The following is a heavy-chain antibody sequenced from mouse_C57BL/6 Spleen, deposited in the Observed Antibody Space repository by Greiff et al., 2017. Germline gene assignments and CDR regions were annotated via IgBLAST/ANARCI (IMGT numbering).Heavy chain of an antibody. V-gene: IGHV14-3*01. CDR3: ARDDSLYFDV. CDR2: IDPANGNT. D-gene: IGHD2-4*01. J-gene: IGHJ1*03. Sequence: VQLQQSVAELVRPGASVKLSCTASGFNIKNTYMPWVKQRPEQGLEWIGRIDPANGNTKYAPKFQGKATITADTSPNTAYLQLSSLTSEDTAIYYCARDDSLYFDVWGTGTTVTVSS. CDR1: GFNIKNTY.